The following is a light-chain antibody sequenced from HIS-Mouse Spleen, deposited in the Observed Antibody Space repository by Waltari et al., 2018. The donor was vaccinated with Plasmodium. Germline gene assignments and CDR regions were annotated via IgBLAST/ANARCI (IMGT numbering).Light chain of an antibody. CDR1: ALPKQY. V-gene: IGLV3-25*03. CDR2: QDS. Sequence: YELTQPPSVSVSPGQTARITCSGDALPKQYAYCYQQKPGQAPVLVIYQDSERPSGIPERFSGSSSGTTVTLTISGVQAEDEADYYCQSADSSGTYWVFGGGTKLTVL. J-gene: IGLJ3*02. CDR3: QSADSSGTYWV.